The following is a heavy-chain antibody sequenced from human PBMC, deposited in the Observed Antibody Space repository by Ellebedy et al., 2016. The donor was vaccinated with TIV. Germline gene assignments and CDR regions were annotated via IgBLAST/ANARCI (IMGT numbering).Heavy chain of an antibody. D-gene: IGHD4-17*01. CDR1: GDSISTSGYS. CDR3: ARARTTVTTFWFDP. CDR2: IYHDGSA. J-gene: IGHJ5*02. Sequence: SETLSLXXAVSGDSISTSGYSWSWIRQPPGKGLEYIGHIYHDGSAYYNPSLRNRVTLSVDRSKNQLSLNLTSVTATDTAVYYCARARTTVTTFWFDPWGQGTLVTVSS. V-gene: IGHV4-30-2*01.